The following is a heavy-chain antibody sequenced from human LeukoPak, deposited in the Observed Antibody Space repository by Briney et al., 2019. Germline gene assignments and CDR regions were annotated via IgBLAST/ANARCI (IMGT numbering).Heavy chain of an antibody. CDR1: GGTFSSYA. CDR3: ARDRGVSDYGMDV. Sequence: SVKVSCKASGGTFSSYAISWVRQAPGQGLEWMGRIIPILGIANYAQKFQGRVTITADKSTSTAYMELSSLRSEDTAVYCCARDRGVSDYGMDVWGQGTTVTVSS. CDR2: IIPILGIA. J-gene: IGHJ6*02. V-gene: IGHV1-69*04.